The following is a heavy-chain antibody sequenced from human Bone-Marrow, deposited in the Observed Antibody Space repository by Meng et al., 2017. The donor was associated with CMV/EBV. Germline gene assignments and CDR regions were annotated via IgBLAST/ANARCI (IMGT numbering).Heavy chain of an antibody. CDR2: INPNSGGT. CDR1: GYTFTGYY. V-gene: IGHV1-2*02. CDR3: ARDGNRFWSGYHPQFWFDP. J-gene: IGHJ5*02. D-gene: IGHD3-3*01. Sequence: ASVKVSCKASGYTFTGYYMHWVRQAPGQGLEWMGWINPNSGGTNYAQKFQGRVTMTRDTSTSTVYMELSSLRSEDPAVYYCARDGNRFWSGYHPQFWFDPWGQGTLVTVSS.